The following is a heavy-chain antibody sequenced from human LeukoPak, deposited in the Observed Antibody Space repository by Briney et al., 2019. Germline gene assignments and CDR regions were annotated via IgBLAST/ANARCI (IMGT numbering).Heavy chain of an antibody. CDR3: TRGFYDILRPFDY. V-gene: IGHV3-49*03. D-gene: IGHD3-9*01. CDR2: IRSKAYGGTT. Sequence: GGSLRLSCTASGFTFGDYAMSWFRQAPGKGLEWVGFIRSKAYGGTTKYAASVKGRFTISRDDSKSIAYLQMNSLKTEDTAVYYCTRGFYDILRPFDYWGQGTLVTVSS. CDR1: GFTFGDYA. J-gene: IGHJ4*02.